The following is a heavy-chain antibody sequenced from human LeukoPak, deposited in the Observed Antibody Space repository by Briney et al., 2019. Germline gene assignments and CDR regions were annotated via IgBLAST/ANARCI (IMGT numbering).Heavy chain of an antibody. CDR1: GFTFSSFA. Sequence: PGGSLRLSYAASGFTFSSFAMSWVRQAPGKGLEWVSDITGSGGSTYYADSVKGRFTISRDNSKSTLYLQMNSLRAEDTAVYYCAKGAYTPLVISFDIWGQGTMVTVSS. CDR3: AKGAYTPLVISFDI. J-gene: IGHJ3*02. CDR2: ITGSGGST. V-gene: IGHV3-23*01. D-gene: IGHD5-18*01.